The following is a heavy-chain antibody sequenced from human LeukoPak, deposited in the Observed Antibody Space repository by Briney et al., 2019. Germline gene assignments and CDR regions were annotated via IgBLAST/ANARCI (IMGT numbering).Heavy chain of an antibody. V-gene: IGHV3-7*01. D-gene: IGHD2-21*02. Sequence: GGSLRLSCAASGFTFSSYWMSWVRQAPGKGLKWVANIKQDGSEKYYVDSVKGRFTISRDNAKNSLYLQMNSLRAEDTAVYYCARDAVVVTAKEYYFDYWGQGTLVTVSS. CDR1: GFTFSSYW. J-gene: IGHJ4*02. CDR3: ARDAVVVTAKEYYFDY. CDR2: IKQDGSEK.